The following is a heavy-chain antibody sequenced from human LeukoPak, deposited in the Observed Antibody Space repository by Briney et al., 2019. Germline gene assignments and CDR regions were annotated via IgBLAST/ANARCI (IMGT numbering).Heavy chain of an antibody. J-gene: IGHJ4*02. CDR2: ISGSGGTT. Sequence: PGGSLRLSCAASGFSFSSYAMSWVRQVPGKGLEWVSAISGSGGTTYYADSVKGRFTISRDNSKNTLYLQMNSLRVEDTAVYFCAGRHCSGGGCYFAGADPFDYWGQGTLVTVSS. D-gene: IGHD2-15*01. CDR1: GFSFSSYA. CDR3: AGRHCSGGGCYFAGADPFDY. V-gene: IGHV3-23*01.